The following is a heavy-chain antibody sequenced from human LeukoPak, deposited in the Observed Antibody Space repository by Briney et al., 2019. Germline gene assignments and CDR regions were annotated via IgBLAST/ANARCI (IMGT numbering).Heavy chain of an antibody. CDR3: ARDISPPSPYYYDSSGYFSFGY. J-gene: IGHJ4*02. CDR1: GFTFSSYE. CDR2: ISSSGSTI. D-gene: IGHD3-22*01. V-gene: IGHV3-48*03. Sequence: PGGSLRLSCAASGFTFSSYEMNWVRQAPGKGLEWVSYISSSGSTIYYADSVKGRFTISRDNSKNTLYLQMNSLRAEDTAVYYCARDISPPSPYYYDSSGYFSFGYWGQGTLVTVSS.